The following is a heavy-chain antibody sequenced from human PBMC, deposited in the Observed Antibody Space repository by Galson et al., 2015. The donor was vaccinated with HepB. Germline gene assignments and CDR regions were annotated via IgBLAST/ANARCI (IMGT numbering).Heavy chain of an antibody. J-gene: IGHJ6*02. D-gene: IGHD3-10*01. CDR3: AKDLSPHGWFGELFPSEILYYYYGMDV. Sequence: SLRLSCAASGFTFSSYAMSWVRQAPGKGLEWVSAISGSGGSTYYADSVKGRFTISRDNSKNTLYLQMNSLRAEDTAVYYCAKDLSPHGWFGELFPSEILYYYYGMDVWGQGTTVTVSS. CDR1: GFTFSSYA. V-gene: IGHV3-23*01. CDR2: ISGSGGST.